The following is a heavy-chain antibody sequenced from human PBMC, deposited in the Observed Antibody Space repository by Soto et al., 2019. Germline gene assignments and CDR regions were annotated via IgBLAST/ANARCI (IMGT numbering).Heavy chain of an antibody. V-gene: IGHV3-9*01. Sequence: EVQLVESGGGLVQPGRSLRLSCIASGFNFNDHGMHWVRQAPGKGLEWVSGITWHSDGMDYADSVKGRFTISRDNAKNSLYLQMNSLRVEDTALYYCAKEDSGFSGYMDVWGKGTTVTVSS. CDR2: ITWHSDGM. D-gene: IGHD3-10*01. J-gene: IGHJ6*03. CDR1: GFNFNDHG. CDR3: AKEDSGFSGYMDV.